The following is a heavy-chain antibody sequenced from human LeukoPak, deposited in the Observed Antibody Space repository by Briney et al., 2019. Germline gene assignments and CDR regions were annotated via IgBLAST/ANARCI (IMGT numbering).Heavy chain of an antibody. Sequence: PGGSLRLSCAASGFTFSNAGMSLVRQGPGKGLEWVGRIKSKTDGGTTDYAAPVKGRSTTSRDDSKNTLYLQMNSLKTEDTAVYYCRTQRSRMTMVRGVIRSDHWGQGTLVTVSS. CDR2: IKSKTDGGTT. CDR3: RTQRSRMTMVRGVIRSDH. V-gene: IGHV3-15*01. D-gene: IGHD3-10*01. J-gene: IGHJ4*02. CDR1: GFTFSNAG.